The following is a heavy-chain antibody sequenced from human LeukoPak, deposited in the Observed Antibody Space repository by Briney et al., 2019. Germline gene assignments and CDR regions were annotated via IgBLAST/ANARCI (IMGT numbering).Heavy chain of an antibody. D-gene: IGHD5-12*01. CDR1: GFTFSSYE. V-gene: IGHV3-48*03. Sequence: GGSLRLSCAASGFTFSSYEMNWVRQAPGKGLEWVSYISNTERTIYYADSVRGRFTIPRDNAKNSLYLQMSSLRAEDTAVYYCARARQQMATSYFDYWGQGTLVTVSS. J-gene: IGHJ4*02. CDR2: ISNTERTI. CDR3: ARARQQMATSYFDY.